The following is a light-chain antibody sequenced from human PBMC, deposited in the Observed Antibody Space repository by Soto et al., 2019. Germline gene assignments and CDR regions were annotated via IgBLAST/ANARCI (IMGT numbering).Light chain of an antibody. Sequence: DIQMTQSPSSVSASVGDRVTITCRASQGISSWLAWYQKKPGKAPNLLIYAASSLQSGVPSRFSGSESGTDFTLTISSLQPEDCAIDFCQQANSLPITFGQGTRLEIK. CDR2: AAS. J-gene: IGKJ5*01. V-gene: IGKV1-12*01. CDR1: QGISSW. CDR3: QQANSLPIT.